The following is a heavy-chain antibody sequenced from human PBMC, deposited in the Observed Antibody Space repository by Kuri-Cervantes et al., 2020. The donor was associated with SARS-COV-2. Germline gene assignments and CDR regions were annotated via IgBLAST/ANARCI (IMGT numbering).Heavy chain of an antibody. CDR3: ARDHGSFRITAAGIDAFDI. J-gene: IGHJ3*02. CDR2: IYYSGST. D-gene: IGHD6-13*01. CDR1: GGSISSSSYY. V-gene: IGHV4-39*07. Sequence: GSLRLSCTVSGGSISSSSYYWGWIRQPPGKGLEWIGSIYYSGSTNYNPSLKSRVTISVDTSKNQFSLKLSSVTAADTAVYYCARDHGSFRITAAGIDAFDIWGQGTMVTVSS.